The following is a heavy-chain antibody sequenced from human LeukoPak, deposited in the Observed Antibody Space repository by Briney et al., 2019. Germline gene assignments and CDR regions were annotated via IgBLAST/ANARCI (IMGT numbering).Heavy chain of an antibody. CDR3: ARDATMVRGVIIEYNWFDP. CDR2: IYTSGST. V-gene: IGHV4-4*07. J-gene: IGHJ5*02. D-gene: IGHD3-10*01. Sequence: SETLSLTCTVSGGSISSYYWSWIRQPAGKGLEWIGRIYTSGSTNHNPSLKSRVTMSVDTSKNQFSLKLSSVTAADTAVYYCARDATMVRGVIIEYNWFDPWGQGTLVTVSS. CDR1: GGSISSYY.